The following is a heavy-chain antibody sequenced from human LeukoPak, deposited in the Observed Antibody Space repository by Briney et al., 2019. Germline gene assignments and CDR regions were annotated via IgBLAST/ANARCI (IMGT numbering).Heavy chain of an antibody. V-gene: IGHV1-69*13. Sequence: RASVKVSCKASGGTFSSYAISWVRQAPGQGLEWMGGIIPIFGTANYAQKFQGRVTITADESTSTAYMELSSLRSEDTAVYYCAREGRHYYYMDVWGKGTTVTVSS. CDR1: GGTFSSYA. J-gene: IGHJ6*03. CDR2: IIPIFGTA. D-gene: IGHD6-25*01. CDR3: AREGRHYYYMDV.